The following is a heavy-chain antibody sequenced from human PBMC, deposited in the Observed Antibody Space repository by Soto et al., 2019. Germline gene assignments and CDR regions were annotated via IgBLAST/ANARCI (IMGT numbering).Heavy chain of an antibody. CDR1: GYTFTGYY. CDR2: INPNSGGT. V-gene: IGHV1-2*04. D-gene: IGHD3-22*01. CDR3: AREPLWGYYDGSGSTTRDAFDI. Sequence: SVKVSCKASGYTFTGYYMHWVRQAPGQGLEWMGWINPNSGGTNYAQKFQGWVTMTRDTSISTAYMELSRLRSDDTAVDYCAREPLWGYYDGSGSTTRDAFDIWGQGTMVTLAS. J-gene: IGHJ3*02.